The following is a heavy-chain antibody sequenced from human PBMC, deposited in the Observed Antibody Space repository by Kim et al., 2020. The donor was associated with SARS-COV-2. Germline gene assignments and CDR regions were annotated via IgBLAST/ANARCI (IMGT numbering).Heavy chain of an antibody. J-gene: IGHJ4*02. D-gene: IGHD7-27*01. Sequence: SSPSFQGQVTISADKSISTAYLQWSSLKASDTAMYYCARGTNRDYYFDYWGQGTLVTVSS. CDR3: ARGTNRDYYFDY. V-gene: IGHV5-51*01.